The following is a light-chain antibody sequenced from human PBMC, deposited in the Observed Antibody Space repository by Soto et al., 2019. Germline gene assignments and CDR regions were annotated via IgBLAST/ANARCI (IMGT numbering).Light chain of an antibody. CDR2: DAS. CDR3: QQYNSYSSM. J-gene: IGKJ1*01. Sequence: DIQMTQSPSTLSASVGDRVTITCRASQSLGNWLAWYQQKPGQAPKLLIYDASILESGVSSRFSGSGSGTEFTLTISSLQPDDLGTYYCQQYNSYSSMFGQGTKVEIK. CDR1: QSLGNW. V-gene: IGKV1-5*01.